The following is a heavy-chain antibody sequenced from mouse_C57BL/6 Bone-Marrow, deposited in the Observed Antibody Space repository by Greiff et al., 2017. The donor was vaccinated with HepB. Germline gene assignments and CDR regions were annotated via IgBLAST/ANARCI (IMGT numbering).Heavy chain of an antibody. CDR2: IYPGDGDT. CDR3: ARSGYFDV. J-gene: IGHJ1*03. Sequence: VQLQQSGPELVKPGASVKISCKASGYAFSSSWMNWVKQRPGKGLEWIGRIYPGDGDTNYNGKFKGKATLTADKSSSTAYMQLSSLTSADSAVYFCARSGYFDVWGTGTTVTVSS. CDR1: GYAFSSSW. V-gene: IGHV1-82*01.